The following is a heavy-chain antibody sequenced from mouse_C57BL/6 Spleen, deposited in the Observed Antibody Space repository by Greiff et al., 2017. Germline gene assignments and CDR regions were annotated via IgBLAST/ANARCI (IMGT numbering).Heavy chain of an antibody. Sequence: DVQLVESGAELVRPGASVKLSCTASGFNIKDYYMHWVKQRPEQGLEWIGRIDPEDGDTEYAPKFQGKATMTADTSSNTAYLQLRSLTSEGTAVYYCTTGGNYAWFAYWGQGTLVTVSA. CDR1: GFNIKDYY. D-gene: IGHD2-1*01. J-gene: IGHJ3*01. CDR3: TTGGNYAWFAY. CDR2: IDPEDGDT. V-gene: IGHV14-1*01.